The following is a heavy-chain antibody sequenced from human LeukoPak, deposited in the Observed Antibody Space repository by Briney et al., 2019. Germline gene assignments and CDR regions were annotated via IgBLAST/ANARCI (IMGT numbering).Heavy chain of an antibody. J-gene: IGHJ5*02. V-gene: IGHV4-34*01. CDR1: GGSFSGYY. CDR2: INHSGST. CDR3: ARGGYNSRRDNWFDP. Sequence: NPSETLSLTCAVYGGSFSGYYWSWIRQPPGKGLEWIGEINHSGSTNYNPSLKSRVTISVDTSKNQFSLKLSSVTAADTAVYYCARGGYNSRRDNWFDPWGQGTLVTVSS. D-gene: IGHD5-12*01.